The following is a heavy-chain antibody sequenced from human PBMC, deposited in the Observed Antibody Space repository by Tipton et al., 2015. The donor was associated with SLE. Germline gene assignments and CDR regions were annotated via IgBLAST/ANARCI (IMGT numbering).Heavy chain of an antibody. Sequence: LRLSCTVSGGSISNGMYYYNWIRQPAGKGLEWIGRVYTTGSTTYNPSFKSRVTISVDTSKNQCSLKLTSVTAADTAVYYCARSAGYGSSWAHFDYWGQGTLVTVSS. V-gene: IGHV4-61*02. D-gene: IGHD6-13*01. CDR2: VYTTGST. CDR1: GGSISNGMYY. CDR3: ARSAGYGSSWAHFDY. J-gene: IGHJ4*02.